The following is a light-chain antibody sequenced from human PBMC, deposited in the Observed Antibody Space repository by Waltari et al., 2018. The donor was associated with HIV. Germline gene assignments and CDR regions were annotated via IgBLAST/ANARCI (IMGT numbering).Light chain of an antibody. CDR1: QGISSY. CDR3: QQYYSYPPWT. V-gene: IGKV1-8*01. J-gene: IGKJ1*01. Sequence: AIRMTQSPSSFSASTGDRVTITWRASQGISSYLAWYQQKPGKAPKLLIYAASTLQSGVPSRFSGSGSGTDFTLTISCLQSEDFATYYCQQYYSYPPWTFGQGTKVEIK. CDR2: AAS.